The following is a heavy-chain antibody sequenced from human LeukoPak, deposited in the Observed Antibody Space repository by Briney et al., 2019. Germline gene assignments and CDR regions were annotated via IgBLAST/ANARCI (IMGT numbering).Heavy chain of an antibody. CDR1: GFTFSSYS. CDR3: ARDSLGVALDY. J-gene: IGHJ4*02. V-gene: IGHV3-21*01. Sequence: GXXLRLSCAASGFTFSSYSMNWVRQAPGKGLEWVSSISSSSSSYIYYADSVKGRFTISGDNAKNSLYLQMNSLRAEDTAVYYCARDSLGVALDYWGQGTLVTVSS. D-gene: IGHD3-10*01. CDR2: ISSSSSSYI.